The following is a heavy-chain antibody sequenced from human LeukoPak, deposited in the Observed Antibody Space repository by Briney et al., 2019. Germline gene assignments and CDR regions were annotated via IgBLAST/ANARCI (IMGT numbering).Heavy chain of an antibody. CDR1: GFTFSAYA. D-gene: IGHD4-17*01. CDR2: IRGGGTSE. Sequence: GGSLRLSCTASGFTFSAYAMMWVRQPPGKGPEWVSAIRGGGTSEFYADSVKGRFRISRDNSKDTLFLQMNSLRAEDTAVYYCARDPNGDYIGAFDMWGPGTMVTVSS. J-gene: IGHJ3*02. V-gene: IGHV3-23*01. CDR3: ARDPNGDYIGAFDM.